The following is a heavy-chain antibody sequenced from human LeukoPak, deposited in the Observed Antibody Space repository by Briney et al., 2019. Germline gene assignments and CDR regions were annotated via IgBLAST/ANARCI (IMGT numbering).Heavy chain of an antibody. CDR3: ARYGYSSHWTFDY. V-gene: IGHV4-39*07. J-gene: IGHJ4*02. D-gene: IGHD5-18*01. CDR2: IYYSGST. CDR1: GVSISSSNSY. Sequence: PSETLSLTCTVSGVSISSSNSYWGWIRQPPGKGLEWIGSIYYSGSTYYNPSLKSRATISVDASKNQFSLKLSSVTAADTAVYYCARYGYSSHWTFDYWGQGTLVTVSP.